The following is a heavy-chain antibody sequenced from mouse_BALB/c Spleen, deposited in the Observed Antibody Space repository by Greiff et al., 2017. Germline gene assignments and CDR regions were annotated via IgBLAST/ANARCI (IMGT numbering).Heavy chain of an antibody. Sequence: EVNVVESGGGLVQPGGSRKLSCAASGFTFSSFGMHWVRQAPEKGLEWVAYISSGSSTIYYADTVKGRFTISRDNPKNTLFLQMTSLRSEDTAMYYCARDYDYDEGAFAYWGQGTLVTVSA. V-gene: IGHV5-17*02. J-gene: IGHJ3*01. D-gene: IGHD2-4*01. CDR2: ISSGSSTI. CDR1: GFTFSSFG. CDR3: ARDYDYDEGAFAY.